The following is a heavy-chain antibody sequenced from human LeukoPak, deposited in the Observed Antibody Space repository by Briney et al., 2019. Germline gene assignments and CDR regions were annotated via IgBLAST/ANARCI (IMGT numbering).Heavy chain of an antibody. V-gene: IGHV4-34*01. J-gene: IGHJ4*02. CDR2: INHSGSP. D-gene: IGHD4-23*01. CDR1: GGSFSGYY. CDR3: ARMPHDYGGRAQSDY. Sequence: SETLSLTCAVYGGSFSGYYWIWIRQPPGKGLEWIGEINHSGSPNYNPFLKSRVTISVDTSKNQFSLRLRSVTAADPAVYYCARMPHDYGGRAQSDYWGQGTLVTVSS.